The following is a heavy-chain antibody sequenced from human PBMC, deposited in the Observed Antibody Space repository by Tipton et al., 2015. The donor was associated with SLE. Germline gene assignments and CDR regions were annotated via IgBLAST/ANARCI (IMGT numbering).Heavy chain of an antibody. D-gene: IGHD6-13*01. J-gene: IGHJ4*02. V-gene: IGHV4-59*11. CDR2: INYSGST. CDR1: GCSISSHY. CDR3: ARRRGSSWYEDYFDY. Sequence: TLSLTCTVSGCSISSHYWCWIRRPPGKELEWIAYINYSGSTNYNPSLKSRVTMSVGTSKNQFSLKLSSVTAADTAVYYCARRRGSSWYEDYFDYWGQGTLVTVSS.